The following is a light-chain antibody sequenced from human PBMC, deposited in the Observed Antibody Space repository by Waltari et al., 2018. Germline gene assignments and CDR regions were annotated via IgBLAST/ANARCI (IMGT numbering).Light chain of an antibody. CDR2: GAS. J-gene: IGKJ1*01. V-gene: IGKV3-20*01. CDR1: QSIGRY. Sequence: EIVLTQSPDTLSLSPGERATLSYRASQSIGRYLVWYQQKPGQAPRLLIYGASTRASGIPDRFSGSGSGTDFSLTISRLEPEDFAVYHCQKHDRLPATFGQGTKVEIK. CDR3: QKHDRLPAT.